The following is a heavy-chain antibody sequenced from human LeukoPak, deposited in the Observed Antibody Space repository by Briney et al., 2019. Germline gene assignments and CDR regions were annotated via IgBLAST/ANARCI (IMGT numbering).Heavy chain of an antibody. CDR3: ARDLTGSYYNVPDYYMDV. CDR2: INPNSGGT. J-gene: IGHJ6*03. Sequence: ASVKVSCKASGYTFTGYYMHWVRQAPGQGLEWMGWINPNSGGTNYAQKFQGRVTMTRDTSISTAYMELSRLRSDDTAVYYCARDLTGSYYNVPDYYMDVWGKGTTVTVSS. CDR1: GYTFTGYY. D-gene: IGHD3-10*01. V-gene: IGHV1-2*02.